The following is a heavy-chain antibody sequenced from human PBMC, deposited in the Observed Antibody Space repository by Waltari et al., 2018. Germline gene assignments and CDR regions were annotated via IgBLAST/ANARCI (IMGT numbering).Heavy chain of an antibody. CDR1: GFTFSSYG. V-gene: IGHV3-33*01. J-gene: IGHJ4*02. Sequence: QVQLVESGGGVVQPGRSLRLSCAASGFTFSSYGMPWVRKAPGKGLEWVAVIWYDGSNKYYADSVKGRFTMSRDNSKNTVYLQMNSLRAEDTAVYYCGRGPHIVVVTAIDYWGQGTLVTVSS. CDR2: IWYDGSNK. CDR3: GRGPHIVVVTAIDY. D-gene: IGHD2-21*02.